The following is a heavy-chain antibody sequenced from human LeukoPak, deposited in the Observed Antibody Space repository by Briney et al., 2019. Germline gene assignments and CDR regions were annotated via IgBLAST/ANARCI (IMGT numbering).Heavy chain of an antibody. CDR1: GYSFTNNW. Sequence: GESLKISCQASGYSFTNNWSGWVRPLTGKALESMEIIYPADSDTTYRPSFQGQVTISVDKSISTVYLQWSSLKASDTAMYSCARQSRDGSKTRGYYFDYWGQGTLVTVSS. CDR3: ARQSRDGSKTRGYYFDY. J-gene: IGHJ4*02. CDR2: IYPADSDT. D-gene: IGHD3-10*01. V-gene: IGHV5-51*01.